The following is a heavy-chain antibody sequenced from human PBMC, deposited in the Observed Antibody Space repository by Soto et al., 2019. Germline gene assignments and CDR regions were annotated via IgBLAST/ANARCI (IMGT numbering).Heavy chain of an antibody. CDR2: IYYSGNT. CDR1: GGSITSGYFY. CDR3: DSSSLFGVDV. V-gene: IGHV4-30-4*01. D-gene: IGHD2-21*01. J-gene: IGHJ6*01. Sequence: QVQLQESGPGLVKPSQTLSLTCSVSGGSITSGYFYWIWIRQPPRKGLECIGHIYYSGNTYHNPSLGSRLIISIGTSKIQFPLKVGSVTAEAPAVYCCDSSSLFGVDVLGQGATVPCSS.